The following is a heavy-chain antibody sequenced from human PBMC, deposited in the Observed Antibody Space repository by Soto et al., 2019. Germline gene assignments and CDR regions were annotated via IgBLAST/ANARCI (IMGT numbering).Heavy chain of an antibody. D-gene: IGHD2-2*01. J-gene: IGHJ3*02. CDR1: GGSFSGYY. CDR2: INHSGST. Sequence: PSETLSLTCAVYGGSFSGYYWSWIRQPPGKGLEWIGEINHSGSTNYNPSLKSRVTMSVDTSKSQFSLKLTSVNVADTAVYYCARDSTRRGACDIWGQGTRVTVSS. V-gene: IGHV4-34*01. CDR3: ARDSTRRGACDI.